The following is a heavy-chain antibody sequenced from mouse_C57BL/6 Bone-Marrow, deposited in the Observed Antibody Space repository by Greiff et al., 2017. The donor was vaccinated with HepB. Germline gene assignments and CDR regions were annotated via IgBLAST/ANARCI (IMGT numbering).Heavy chain of an antibody. CDR3: ASALYGSSAWFAY. CDR1: GYTFTDYY. D-gene: IGHD1-1*01. J-gene: IGHJ3*01. Sequence: VQLQQSGPELVKPGASVKISCKASGYTFTDYYMNWVKQSHGKSLEWIGDINPNNGGTSYNQKFKGKATLTVDKSSSTAYMELRSLTSEDSAVYYFASALYGSSAWFAYWGQGTLVTVSA. CDR2: INPNNGGT. V-gene: IGHV1-26*01.